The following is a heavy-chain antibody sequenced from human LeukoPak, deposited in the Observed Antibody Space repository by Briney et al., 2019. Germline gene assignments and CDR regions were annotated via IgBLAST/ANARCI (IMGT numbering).Heavy chain of an antibody. CDR1: GYTFTSSY. D-gene: IGHD6-13*01. CDR3: ARDLAAATY. CDR2: INPSGGST. V-gene: IGHV1-46*01. Sequence: ASVKVSCKAFGYTFTSSYIHWVRQAPGQGLEWMGIINPSGGSTNYAQKFQGRVTLTRDTSTSTVYMELSSLRSEDTAVYYCARDLAAATYWGQGTLVTVSS. J-gene: IGHJ4*02.